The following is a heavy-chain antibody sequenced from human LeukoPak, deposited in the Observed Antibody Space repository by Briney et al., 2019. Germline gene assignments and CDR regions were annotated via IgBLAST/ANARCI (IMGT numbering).Heavy chain of an antibody. J-gene: IGHJ5*02. V-gene: IGHV1-8*01. CDR1: GYTFTSYD. CDR2: INHNSGNT. D-gene: IGHD3-16*02. Sequence: ASVKVSCKASGYTFTSYDINCVRQDTGQGLEWMGWINHNSGNTGSAQRFQGRVTMTRDTSRSTAYTELRSLTSEDTAVYYCARGPLVRLPSSFDPWGQGTLVTVSS. CDR3: ARGPLVRLPSSFDP.